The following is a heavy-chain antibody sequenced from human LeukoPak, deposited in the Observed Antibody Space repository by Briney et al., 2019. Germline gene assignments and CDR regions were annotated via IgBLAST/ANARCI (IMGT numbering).Heavy chain of an antibody. V-gene: IGHV1-69*05. J-gene: IGHJ4*02. Sequence: SVKVSCKASGYTFTSYGISWVRQAPGQGLEWMGRIIPIFGTANYAQKFQGRVTITTDESTSTAYMELSSLRSEDTAVYYCARSGIPQRYSSGWSRGDYFDYWGQGTLVTVSS. CDR3: ARSGIPQRYSSGWSRGDYFDY. D-gene: IGHD6-19*01. CDR1: GYTFTSYG. CDR2: IIPIFGTA.